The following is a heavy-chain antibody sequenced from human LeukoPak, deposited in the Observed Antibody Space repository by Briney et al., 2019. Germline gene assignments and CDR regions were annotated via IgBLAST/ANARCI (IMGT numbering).Heavy chain of an antibody. CDR3: ARDRGGSDWNYNFDY. CDR2: MNPNSGNT. Sequence: ASVKVSCKASGYTFTSYDINWVRQATGQGLEWMGWMNPNSGNTGYAQKFQGRVTITRNTSISTAYMELSSLRSEDTAVYYCARDRGGSDWNYNFDYGGQEPLVTVSS. V-gene: IGHV1-8*03. D-gene: IGHD1-7*01. CDR1: GYTFTSYD. J-gene: IGHJ4*02.